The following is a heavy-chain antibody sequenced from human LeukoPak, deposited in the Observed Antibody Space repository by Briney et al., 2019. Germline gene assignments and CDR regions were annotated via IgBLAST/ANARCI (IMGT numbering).Heavy chain of an antibody. J-gene: IGHJ5*02. CDR2: IYYSGST. V-gene: IGHV4-39*01. Sequence: SQTLSLTCTVSGGPISSSGYYWSWIRQPPGKGLEWIGSIYYSGSTYYNPSLKSRVTISVDTSKNQFSLKLSSVTAADTAVYYCARPGTSVLNWFDPWGQGTLVTVSS. D-gene: IGHD4/OR15-4a*01. CDR3: ARPGTSVLNWFDP. CDR1: GGPISSSGYY.